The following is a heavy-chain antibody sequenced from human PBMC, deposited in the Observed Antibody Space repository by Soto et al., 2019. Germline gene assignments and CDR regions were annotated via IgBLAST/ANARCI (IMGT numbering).Heavy chain of an antibody. V-gene: IGHV3-15*05. J-gene: IGHJ4*02. CDR1: GFNFSNAW. CDR2: IKSKTDGGTA. Sequence: EVQLVESGGGLVNPGGSIILSCAASGFNFSNAWMSWVRQVPGKGLEWVGRIKSKTDGGTADFAAPVKGRFILSRDDSKNTLYLQMNSLKTKDSAVYYCTTLPLDFWGQGTLVTVSS. CDR3: TTLPLDF.